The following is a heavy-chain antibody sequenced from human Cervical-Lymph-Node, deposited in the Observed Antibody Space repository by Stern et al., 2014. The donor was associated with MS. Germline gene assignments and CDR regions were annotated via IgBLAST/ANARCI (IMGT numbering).Heavy chain of an antibody. CDR1: GYSFTHYA. CDR3: ARDTYYDSHGPPHY. V-gene: IGHV7-4-1*02. D-gene: IGHD3-22*01. CDR2: INTDTGKP. J-gene: IGHJ4*02. Sequence: QVQLVQSGSELKKPGASVKVSCRASGYSFTHYAMNWLRQAPGQGLEWMGWINTDTGKPTYAQGFTGRFVFSLDTSVSTAYLQISSLKAEDTAVYYCARDTYYDSHGPPHYWGQGTQVAVSS.